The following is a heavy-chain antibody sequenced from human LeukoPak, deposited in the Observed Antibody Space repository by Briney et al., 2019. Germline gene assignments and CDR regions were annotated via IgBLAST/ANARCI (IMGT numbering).Heavy chain of an antibody. J-gene: IGHJ5*02. CDR2: INSGGSST. D-gene: IGHD5-12*01. V-gene: IGHV3-74*01. CDR1: GFTFSSYW. Sequence: GGSLRLSCAASGFTFSSYWMHWVRQAPGKGLVWVSRINSGGSSTSYADSVKGRFTISRDNAKNTLYLQMNSLRAEDTAVYYCARDGPYGGYDWFDPWGQGTLVTVSS. CDR3: ARDGPYGGYDWFDP.